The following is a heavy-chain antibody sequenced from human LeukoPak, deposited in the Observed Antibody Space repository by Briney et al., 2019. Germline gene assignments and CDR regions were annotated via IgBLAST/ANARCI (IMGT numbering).Heavy chain of an antibody. CDR1: GFTFSSYW. V-gene: IGHV3-7*03. Sequence: PGGSLRLSCAASGFTFSSYWMSWVRQAPGKGLEWVANIKQDGSEKYYVDSVKGRFTISRDNAKNSLYLQMNSLRAEDTAVYYCARSVVVVVAAGGYYYYYMDVWGKGTTVTVSS. D-gene: IGHD2-15*01. J-gene: IGHJ6*03. CDR3: ARSVVVVVAAGGYYYYYMDV. CDR2: IKQDGSEK.